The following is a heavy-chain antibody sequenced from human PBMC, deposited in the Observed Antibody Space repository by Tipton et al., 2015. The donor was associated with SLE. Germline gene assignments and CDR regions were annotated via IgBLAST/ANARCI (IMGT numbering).Heavy chain of an antibody. D-gene: IGHD4-17*01. CDR3: ARVQYGDYIFDS. J-gene: IGHJ4*02. Sequence: GSLRLSCAASGFTFSDYYMSWIRQAPGKGLEWVSTIDNSGAVIHSADSVKGRFTISRDNAKSSLYLQMNSLRAEDTAVYYCARVQYGDYIFDSWGQGTLVTVSS. CDR1: GFTFSDYY. V-gene: IGHV3-11*04. CDR2: IDNSGAVI.